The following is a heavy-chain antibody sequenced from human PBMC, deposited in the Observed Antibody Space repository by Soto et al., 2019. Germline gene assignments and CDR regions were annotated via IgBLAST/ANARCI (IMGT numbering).Heavy chain of an antibody. CDR1: GGTFSSYA. Sequence: ASVKVSFKASGGTFSSYAISWVRQAPGQGLEWMGGIIPIFGTANYAQKFQGRVTITADESTSTAYMELSSLRSEDTAVYYCARDQYSSSWSKFDYWGQGTLVTVS. V-gene: IGHV1-69*13. J-gene: IGHJ4*02. D-gene: IGHD6-13*01. CDR3: ARDQYSSSWSKFDY. CDR2: IIPIFGTA.